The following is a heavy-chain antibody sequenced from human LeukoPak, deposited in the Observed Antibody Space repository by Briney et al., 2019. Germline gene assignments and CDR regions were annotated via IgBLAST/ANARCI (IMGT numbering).Heavy chain of an antibody. J-gene: IGHJ4*02. CDR3: ARDHCGCVNALSLDY. CDR2: IGAYNGNT. V-gene: IGHV1-18*01. Sequence: SVKVSCKPFGHTYTILETSLCRQSPGQGLEWRGWIGAYNGNTNYAQKFQGRVTMTTDKSTSILDMDMSSLRAEDTAVYYCARDHCGCVNALSLDYWGQGTLVTVSS. CDR1: GHTYTILE. D-gene: IGHD2-21*01.